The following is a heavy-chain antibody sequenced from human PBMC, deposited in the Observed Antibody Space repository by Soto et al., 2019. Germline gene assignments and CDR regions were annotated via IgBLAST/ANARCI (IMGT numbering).Heavy chain of an antibody. CDR3: ATRLPPDY. Sequence: NPSETLSLTCAVYGGSLSDHYWSWIRQPPGKGLEWIGEINHSGSTNYNPSLKSRVTISVDTSKNQFSLKLSSVTAADTAVYYCATRLPPDYWGPGNLVTVSS. D-gene: IGHD4-17*01. CDR2: INHSGST. CDR1: GGSLSDHY. V-gene: IGHV4-34*01. J-gene: IGHJ4*02.